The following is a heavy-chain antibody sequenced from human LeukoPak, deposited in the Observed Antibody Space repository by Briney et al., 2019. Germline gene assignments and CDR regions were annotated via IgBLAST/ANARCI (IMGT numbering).Heavy chain of an antibody. Sequence: SVKVSCKASGYTFTSYAMHWVRQAPGQRLEWMGGIIPIFGTANYAQKFQGRVTITADESTSTAYMELSSLRSEDTAVYYCARDGTNYDILTGYYSFDYWGQGTLVTVSS. V-gene: IGHV1-69*13. CDR2: IIPIFGTA. J-gene: IGHJ4*02. CDR3: ARDGTNYDILTGYYSFDY. CDR1: GYTFTSYA. D-gene: IGHD3-9*01.